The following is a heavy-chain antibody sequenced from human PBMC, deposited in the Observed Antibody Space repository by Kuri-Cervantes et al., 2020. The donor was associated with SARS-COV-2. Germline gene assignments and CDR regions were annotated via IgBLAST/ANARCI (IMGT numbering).Heavy chain of an antibody. Sequence: ASVKVSCKVSGYILSELSIYWVRQAPGKGLEWMGGFDPEDGRTIYAQEFQGRVTMTEDTSTDTAYMELSSLRSEDTAVYYCATEGYSIIIWAFAHWGQGTKVTVSS. CDR1: GYILSELS. D-gene: IGHD3-22*01. V-gene: IGHV1-24*01. J-gene: IGHJ3*01. CDR2: FDPEDGRT. CDR3: ATEGYSIIIWAFAH.